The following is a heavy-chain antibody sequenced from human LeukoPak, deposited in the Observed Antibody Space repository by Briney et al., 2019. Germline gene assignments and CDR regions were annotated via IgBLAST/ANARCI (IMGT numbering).Heavy chain of an antibody. Sequence: ASVKVSCKASGYTFTGYYMHWVRQAPGQGLEWMGWINPNSGGTNYAQKFRDRVTLTRDTSTSTAYVELNRLRSDDTAVYYCARGTMYYDILTGYYVGPGYYYMDVWGKGTTVTISS. CDR2: INPNSGGT. CDR3: ARGTMYYDILTGYYVGPGYYYMDV. J-gene: IGHJ6*03. CDR1: GYTFTGYY. D-gene: IGHD3-9*01. V-gene: IGHV1-2*02.